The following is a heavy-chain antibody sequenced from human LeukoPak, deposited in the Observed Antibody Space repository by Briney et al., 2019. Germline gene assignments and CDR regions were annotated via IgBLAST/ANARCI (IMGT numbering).Heavy chain of an antibody. D-gene: IGHD1-7*01. Sequence: PGGSLRLSCAASGFTFSSYVMTWVRQPPGKGLQWVSTVTGSGGGTYYADSVKGRFTISRDDSKNTLYLQMNSLRAEDTAVYYCAKDPGLNWIYGLGDYWGQGTLVTVPS. CDR1: GFTFSSYV. J-gene: IGHJ4*02. V-gene: IGHV3-23*01. CDR3: AKDPGLNWIYGLGDY. CDR2: VTGSGGGT.